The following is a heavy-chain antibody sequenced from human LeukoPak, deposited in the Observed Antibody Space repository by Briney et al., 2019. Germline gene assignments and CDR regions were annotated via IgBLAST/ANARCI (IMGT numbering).Heavy chain of an antibody. CDR3: ARGPSGYHNT. J-gene: IGHJ4*02. Sequence: GGSLRLSCAASGFTFNDYAMHWVRQAPGKGLEWVSGISWNSGSIGYADSVKGRFTFSRDNAKNSLYLQMNSLRAEDTAVYYCARGPSGYHNTGGQGTLVTVSS. D-gene: IGHD5-12*01. CDR2: ISWNSGSI. CDR1: GFTFNDYA. V-gene: IGHV3-9*01.